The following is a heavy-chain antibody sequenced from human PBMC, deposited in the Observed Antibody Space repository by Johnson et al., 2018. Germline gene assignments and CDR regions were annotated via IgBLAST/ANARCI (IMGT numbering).Heavy chain of an antibody. Sequence: QVQLVQSGGGVVQPGRSLRLSCAASGFTFSSYGIHWVRQAPGKGLEWVAAISYEGSKKYFADSVKGRFTISKDYSKNTLYLEMNSRRGEDTAVYYCAKGGDDNQDLCYMDVWGKGTTVTVSS. J-gene: IGHJ6*03. CDR1: GFTFSSYG. D-gene: IGHD1-14*01. V-gene: IGHV3-30*18. CDR3: AKGGDDNQDLCYMDV. CDR2: ISYEGSKK.